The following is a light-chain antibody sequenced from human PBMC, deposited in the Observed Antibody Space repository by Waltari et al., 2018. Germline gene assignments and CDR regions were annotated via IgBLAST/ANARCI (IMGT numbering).Light chain of an antibody. CDR1: QAISNW. Sequence: DIQMTQSPSSLPASVGDRVTITCRASQAISNWLAWYQHKPGKAPTLLIYRASSLETGVPPRFSGSGSGTDFTLIINSLQPEDFATYYCQQHYKTPHSFGQGTKVEIK. V-gene: IGKV1-NL1*01. J-gene: IGKJ2*03. CDR2: RAS. CDR3: QQHYKTPHS.